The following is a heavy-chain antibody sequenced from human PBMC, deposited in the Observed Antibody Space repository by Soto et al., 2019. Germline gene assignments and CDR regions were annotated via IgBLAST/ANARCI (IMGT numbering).Heavy chain of an antibody. CDR1: GGSISSYY. Sequence: SETLSLTCTVSGGSISSYYWSWIRQPPGKGLEWIGYIYYSGSTNYNPSLKSRVTISVDTSKNQFSLKLSSVTAADTAVYYCARHAEFYCSGGSCQFREIDYWGQGTLVTVS. J-gene: IGHJ4*02. D-gene: IGHD2-15*01. V-gene: IGHV4-59*08. CDR3: ARHAEFYCSGGSCQFREIDY. CDR2: IYYSGST.